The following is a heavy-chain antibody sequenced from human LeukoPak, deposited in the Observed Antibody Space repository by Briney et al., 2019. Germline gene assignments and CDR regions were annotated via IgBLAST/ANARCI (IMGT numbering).Heavy chain of an antibody. V-gene: IGHV1-69*04. CDR1: GGTFSSYA. D-gene: IGHD1-26*01. J-gene: IGHJ4*02. CDR3: ARAQEVYSGSCDY. CDR2: IIPILGIA. Sequence: ASVTVSCTASGGTFSSYAISWVRQAPGQGLEWMGRIIPILGIANYAQKFQGRVTITAGKSTSTAYMELSSLRSEDTAVYYCARAQEVYSGSCDYWGQGTLVTVSS.